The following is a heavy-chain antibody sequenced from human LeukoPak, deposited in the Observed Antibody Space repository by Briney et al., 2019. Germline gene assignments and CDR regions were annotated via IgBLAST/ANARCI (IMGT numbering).Heavy chain of an antibody. Sequence: GGSLRLSCAASGFTFSSHWMHWVRQAPGKGLVWVSRINSDGSITTYADSAQGRFTISRDNAKNTLYLQMNSLRAEDTAVYYCAKAPERYDSSGTFDYWGQGTLVTVSS. CDR2: INSDGSIT. CDR3: AKAPERYDSSGTFDY. CDR1: GFTFSSHW. D-gene: IGHD3-22*01. J-gene: IGHJ4*02. V-gene: IGHV3-74*01.